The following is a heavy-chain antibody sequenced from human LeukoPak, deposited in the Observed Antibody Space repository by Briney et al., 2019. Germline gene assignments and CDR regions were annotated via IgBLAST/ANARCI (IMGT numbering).Heavy chain of an antibody. Sequence: PSETLSLTCTVSGGSISSSSYYWAWIRQPPGKGLEWLGSSYYSGSTYYNPPLKSRVTISVDTSKNQFSLKLSSVTAADTAVYYCARTYKQQLVPLFDYWGQGTLVTVSS. CDR2: SYYSGST. D-gene: IGHD6-13*01. J-gene: IGHJ4*02. CDR1: GGSISSSSYY. V-gene: IGHV4-39*07. CDR3: ARTYKQQLVPLFDY.